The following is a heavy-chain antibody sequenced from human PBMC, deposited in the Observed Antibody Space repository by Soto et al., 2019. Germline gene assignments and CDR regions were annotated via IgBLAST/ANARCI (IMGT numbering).Heavy chain of an antibody. D-gene: IGHD3-10*01. CDR1: RYTFSNYG. CDR2: INAGNGNT. CDR3: ASCPQNCITPGPCCLFFFY. J-gene: IGHJ4*02. Sequence: ASVQVSYLASRYTFSNYGIHWVRQAPGQRLEWMRLINAGNGNTKYSQKFQGRVTLPRDTSASTAYMDLGSRRSEETAVYFCASCPQNCITPGPCCLFFFYWGQGPMLTVSS. V-gene: IGHV1-3*01.